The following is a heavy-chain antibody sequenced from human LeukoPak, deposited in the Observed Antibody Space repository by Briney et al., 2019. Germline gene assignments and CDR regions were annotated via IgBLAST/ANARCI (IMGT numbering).Heavy chain of an antibody. CDR1: GYRFTNYW. V-gene: IGHV5-51*01. J-gene: IGHJ6*03. D-gene: IGHD3-16*02. CDR3: ARSHDYVWGNYRYRKENYYYYYMDV. Sequence: GESLKISCKGSGYRFTNYWIGWVRQMPGKGLEWMGIIYPGDSDTRYSPSFQGQFTISADKSISTAFLQWSSLKASDTAMYYCARSHDYVWGNYRYRKENYYYYYMDVWGKGTTVTVSS. CDR2: IYPGDSDT.